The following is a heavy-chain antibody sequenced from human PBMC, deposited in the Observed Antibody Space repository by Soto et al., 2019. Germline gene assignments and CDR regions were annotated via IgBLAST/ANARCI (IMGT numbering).Heavy chain of an antibody. CDR1: GGSFSTYY. J-gene: IGHJ3*02. D-gene: IGHD3-9*01. CDR2: INHNGNN. CDR3: ARGGSNDWQVAFDI. V-gene: IGHV4-34*01. Sequence: SXTLSLTCVVSGGSFSTYYYSWIRQSPGKGLEWIGEINHNGNNNYSPSLKSRVTMSLDTSKNQFSLKLTSVTAADTAVYYCARGGSNDWQVAFDIWGQGTMVTV.